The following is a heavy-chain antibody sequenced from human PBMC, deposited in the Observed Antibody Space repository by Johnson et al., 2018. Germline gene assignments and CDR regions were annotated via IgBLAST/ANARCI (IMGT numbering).Heavy chain of an antibody. J-gene: IGHJ3*02. CDR3: SGPQLLLWCRGSPPGNAFDI. Sequence: VQLVESGGGLVKPGGSLRLSCAASGFTFSSYSINWVRQAPGKGLEWVSSISSSSNYIYYADSVKGRFTISRENAKNSLYLQMNSLRAGDTAVYYCSGPQLLLWCRGSPPGNAFDIWAQGTMVTVSS. D-gene: IGHD3-10*01. CDR1: GFTFSSYS. V-gene: IGHV3-21*01. CDR2: ISSSSNYI.